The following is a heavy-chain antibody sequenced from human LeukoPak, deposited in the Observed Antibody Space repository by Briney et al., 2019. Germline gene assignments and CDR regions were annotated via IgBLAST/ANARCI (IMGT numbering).Heavy chain of an antibody. V-gene: IGHV3-23*01. Sequence: GGSLRLSCAASGFTFSSDAMSWVRQAPGKGLEWGSAISGSGGSTYYADSVKGRFTISRDNSKNTLYLQMNSLRAEDTAVYYCAKAAYCGGDCYSVLYYFDYWGQGTLVTVSS. J-gene: IGHJ4*02. CDR1: GFTFSSDA. CDR3: AKAAYCGGDCYSVLYYFDY. D-gene: IGHD2-21*02. CDR2: ISGSGGST.